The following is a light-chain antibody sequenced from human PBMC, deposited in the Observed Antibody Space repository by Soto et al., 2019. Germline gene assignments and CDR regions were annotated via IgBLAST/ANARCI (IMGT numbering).Light chain of an antibody. V-gene: IGKV1-39*01. CDR2: AAS. Sequence: DIQMTQSPSSLSASVGDRVTSTCRASQSISSYLNWYQQKPGKAPKLLIYAASSLQSGVPSRFSGSGSGTDFTLTISSLHPEDFATYYCQQSYSTPPTFGGGTKVEIK. J-gene: IGKJ4*01. CDR1: QSISSY. CDR3: QQSYSTPPT.